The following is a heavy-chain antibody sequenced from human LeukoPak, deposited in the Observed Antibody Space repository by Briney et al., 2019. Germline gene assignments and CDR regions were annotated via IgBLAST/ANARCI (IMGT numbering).Heavy chain of an antibody. CDR1: GMTFRSHW. Sequence: GGSLRLSCAASGMTFRSHWMTWVRQTTGKGLEWLATIKSDGSEIYYLDSVKGRFTISRDNAKNSLYLQMSSLRADDSAVYYCARYCTFRTCSATQFDAWGQGTLVTVSS. J-gene: IGHJ5*02. CDR2: IKSDGSEI. D-gene: IGHD2-8*01. CDR3: ARYCTFRTCSATQFDA. V-gene: IGHV3-7*01.